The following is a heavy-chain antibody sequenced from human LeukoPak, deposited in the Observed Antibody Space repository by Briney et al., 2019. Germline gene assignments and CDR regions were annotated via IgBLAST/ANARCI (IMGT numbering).Heavy chain of an antibody. D-gene: IGHD6-13*01. Sequence: ASVKVSCKASGYTFTGYYMHWVRQAPGQGLEWMGWINPNSGGTNYARKFQGRVTMTRDTSISTAYMELSRLRSDDTAVYYCARATGYSIDYWGQGTLVTVSS. CDR3: ARATGYSIDY. V-gene: IGHV1-2*02. CDR1: GYTFTGYY. CDR2: INPNSGGT. J-gene: IGHJ4*02.